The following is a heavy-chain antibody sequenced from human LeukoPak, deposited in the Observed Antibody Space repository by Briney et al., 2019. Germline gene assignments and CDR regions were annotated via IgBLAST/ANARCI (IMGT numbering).Heavy chain of an antibody. CDR3: AIRSYYDTRGYYYFDY. D-gene: IGHD3-22*01. CDR1: GYTFSNYW. CDR2: IYPADSDS. Sequence: GESLKISCKGSGYTFSNYWIAWVRQMPGKGLEWMGIIYPADSDSRYSPSFQGQVTISVDRSINTAYLQWSSLKASDTAMYYCAIRSYYDTRGYYYFDYWGQGTLVTVSA. J-gene: IGHJ4*02. V-gene: IGHV5-51*01.